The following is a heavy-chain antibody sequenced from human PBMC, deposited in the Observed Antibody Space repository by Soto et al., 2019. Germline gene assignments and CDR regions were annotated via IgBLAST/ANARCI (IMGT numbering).Heavy chain of an antibody. D-gene: IGHD6-19*01. CDR2: ISGGGGT. CDR1: GFDFSTYW. J-gene: IGHJ4*02. Sequence: EVQLVESGGGLVQPGGSLRLSCAASGFDFSTYWMHWVRQAPGKGLVWVSRISGGGGTTYADSVEGRFTISRDNDNNIVYLQMNSLTEEDTAMYYCIRASGVAGTGEYFWGQGTLVTVSS. V-gene: IGHV3-74*02. CDR3: IRASGVAGTGEYF.